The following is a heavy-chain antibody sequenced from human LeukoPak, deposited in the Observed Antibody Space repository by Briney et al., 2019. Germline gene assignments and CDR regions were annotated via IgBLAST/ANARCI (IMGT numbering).Heavy chain of an antibody. CDR1: GFTFSSYA. Sequence: GGSLRLSCVASGFTFSSYAMSWVRQAPGKGLEWVSTISGSGGSTYYADSVKGRFTISRDNSKNTLYLQMNSLRAEDTAVYYCAKRTVVTGVDYWGQGTLVTVSS. CDR3: AKRTVVTGVDY. CDR2: ISGSGGST. V-gene: IGHV3-23*01. D-gene: IGHD4-23*01. J-gene: IGHJ4*02.